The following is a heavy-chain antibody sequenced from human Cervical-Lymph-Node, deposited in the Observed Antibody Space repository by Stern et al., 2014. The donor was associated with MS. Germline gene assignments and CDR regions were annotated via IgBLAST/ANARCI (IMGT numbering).Heavy chain of an antibody. V-gene: IGHV5-51*01. D-gene: IGHD4-17*01. Sequence: VQLVESGAEVKKPGASLKISCKGSGYSFTSNCIAWVRQMPGKCLEWMGIIYPVDSDTRYSPSFQGQVTISADKSIIAAYLQWSSLKASDTAIYYCARDYGDYAFDYWGQGTLVTVSS. CDR2: IYPVDSDT. CDR1: GYSFTSNC. CDR3: ARDYGDYAFDY. J-gene: IGHJ4*02.